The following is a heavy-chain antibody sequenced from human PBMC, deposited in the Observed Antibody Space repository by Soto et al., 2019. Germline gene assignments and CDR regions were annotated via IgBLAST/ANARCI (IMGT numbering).Heavy chain of an antibody. V-gene: IGHV3-23*01. Sequence: GGSLRLSCAASGFTFSSYAMSWVRQAPGKGLEWVSAISGSGGSTYYADSVKGRFTISRDNSKNTLYLQMNSLRAEDTAVYYCAKDKAPYYYDSSGYYGSFAFDIWGQGTMVTVSS. J-gene: IGHJ3*02. CDR2: ISGSGGST. D-gene: IGHD3-22*01. CDR1: GFTFSSYA. CDR3: AKDKAPYYYDSSGYYGSFAFDI.